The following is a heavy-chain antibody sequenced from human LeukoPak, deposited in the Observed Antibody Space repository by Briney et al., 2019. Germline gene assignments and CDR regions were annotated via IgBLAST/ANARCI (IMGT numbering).Heavy chain of an antibody. CDR3: VRGPSVPRLTDRFDY. Sequence: PGGSLRLSCAGSGFIFSSYSMNWVRQAPGKGLEWVSSISGSSYYIYYADSVKGRFTISRDNAKNSLYLQMNSLRAEDTAVYYCVRGPSVPRLTDRFDYWGQGTLVTVSS. J-gene: IGHJ4*02. D-gene: IGHD4-11*01. CDR1: GFIFSSYS. V-gene: IGHV3-21*01. CDR2: ISGSSYYI.